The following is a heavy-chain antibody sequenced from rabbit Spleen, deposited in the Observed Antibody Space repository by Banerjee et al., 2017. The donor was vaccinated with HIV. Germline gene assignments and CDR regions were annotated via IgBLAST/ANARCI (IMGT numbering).Heavy chain of an antibody. J-gene: IGHJ4*01. CDR2: IDPVFGIT. D-gene: IGHD7-1*01. CDR1: GFTLSSYY. Sequence: QLEESGGDLVQPEGSLKLSCKASGFTLSSYYMNWVRQAPGKGLEWIGYIDPVFGITYYASWVNGRFSISRENAQNTVFLQMTSLTAADTATYFCGRDRYSDNSWSSFDLWGQGTLVTVS. V-gene: IGHV1S7*01. CDR3: GRDRYSDNSWSSFDL.